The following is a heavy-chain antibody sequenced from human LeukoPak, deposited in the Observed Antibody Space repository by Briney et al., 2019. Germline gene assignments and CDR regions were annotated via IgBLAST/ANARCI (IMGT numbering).Heavy chain of an antibody. CDR2: VDPEDGET. D-gene: IGHD3-22*01. V-gene: IGHV1-69-2*01. Sequence: GASVKISCKVSGYTFTDYHMHWVQQAPGKGLEWMGLVDPEDGETIYAENFQGRVTITADTSTDTAYMELGSLRSEDTALYYCATEDYYDSSAYYYWGQGTLVTVSS. J-gene: IGHJ4*02. CDR3: ATEDYYDSSAYYY. CDR1: GYTFTDYH.